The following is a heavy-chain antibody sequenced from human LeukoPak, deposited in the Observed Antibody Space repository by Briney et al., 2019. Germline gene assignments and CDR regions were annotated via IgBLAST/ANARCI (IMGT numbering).Heavy chain of an antibody. Sequence: ASVKVSCKASGYTFTSYDINWVRQATGQGLEWMGWMNPSSGNTGYAQKFQGRVTITRNTSISTAYMELSSLRSEDTAVYYCARREKYGGKAFDYWGQGTLVTVSS. D-gene: IGHD4-23*01. CDR3: ARREKYGGKAFDY. V-gene: IGHV1-8*01. CDR1: GYTFTSYD. CDR2: MNPSSGNT. J-gene: IGHJ4*02.